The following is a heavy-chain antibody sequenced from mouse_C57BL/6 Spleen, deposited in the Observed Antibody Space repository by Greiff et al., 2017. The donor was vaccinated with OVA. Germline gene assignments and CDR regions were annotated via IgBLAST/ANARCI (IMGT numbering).Heavy chain of an antibody. CDR1: GFTFSDYG. D-gene: IGHD1-1*01. CDR3: AREWAYYYGSTGY. V-gene: IGHV5-17*01. J-gene: IGHJ2*01. Sequence: EVKVVESGGGLVKPGGSLKLSCAASGFTFSDYGMHWVRQAPEKGLEWVAYISSGSSTIYYADTVKGRFTISRDNAKNTLFLQMTSLRSEDTAMYYCAREWAYYYGSTGYWGQGTTLTVSS. CDR2: ISSGSSTI.